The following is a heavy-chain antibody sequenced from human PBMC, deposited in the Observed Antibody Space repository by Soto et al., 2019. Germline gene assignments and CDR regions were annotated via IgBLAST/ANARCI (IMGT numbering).Heavy chain of an antibody. CDR1: GYTFTGYY. Sequence: ASVKVSCKASGYTFTGYYMHWVRQAPGQGLEWMGWINPNSGGTNYAQKFQGWVTMTRDTSISTAYMELSRLRSDDTAVYYCARDTAMVNPAFDYWGQGTLVTVSS. V-gene: IGHV1-2*04. CDR3: ARDTAMVNPAFDY. D-gene: IGHD5-18*01. CDR2: INPNSGGT. J-gene: IGHJ4*02.